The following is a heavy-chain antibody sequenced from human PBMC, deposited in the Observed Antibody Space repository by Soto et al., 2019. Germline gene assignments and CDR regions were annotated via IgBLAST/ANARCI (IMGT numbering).Heavy chain of an antibody. V-gene: IGHV5-51*01. J-gene: IGHJ5*02. Sequence: GESLKISCKGSGYSFTSYWIGWVRQMPGKGLEWMGIIYPGDSDTRYSPSFQGQVTISADKSISTTSLQWSSLKASDTAMYYCARQGPYGPTGDWFDPWGQGTLVTVSS. CDR2: IYPGDSDT. CDR1: GYSFTSYW. CDR3: ARQGPYGPTGDWFDP. D-gene: IGHD4-17*01.